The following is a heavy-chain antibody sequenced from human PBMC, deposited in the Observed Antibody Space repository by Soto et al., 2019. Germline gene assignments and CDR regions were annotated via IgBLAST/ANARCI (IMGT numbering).Heavy chain of an antibody. V-gene: IGHV3-30*18. CDR3: AKVLTGYLDY. CDR1: GFPFSSYG. CDR2: ISYDENNK. J-gene: IGHJ4*02. D-gene: IGHD7-27*01. Sequence: QVQLVESGGGVVQPGRSLRLSCAASGFPFSSYGMNWVGQAPGNGLEWVEVISYDENNKYYADSVKGRFTISRDNSKNTLYLQMNSLRAEDTAVYYCAKVLTGYLDYWGQGTLVTVSS.